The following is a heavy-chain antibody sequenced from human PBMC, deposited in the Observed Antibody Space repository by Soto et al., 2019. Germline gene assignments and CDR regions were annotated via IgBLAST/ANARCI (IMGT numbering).Heavy chain of an antibody. J-gene: IGHJ6*02. V-gene: IGHV3-53*01. CDR3: ARDPGIAAAGTYYYYGMDV. Sequence: GGSLRLSCAASGFTVSSNYMSWVRQAPGKGLEWVSVIYSGGSTYYADSVKGRFTISRDNSKNTLYLQMNSLRAEDTAVYYCARDPGIAAAGTYYYYGMDVWGQGTTATVSS. CDR2: IYSGGST. D-gene: IGHD6-13*01. CDR1: GFTVSSNY.